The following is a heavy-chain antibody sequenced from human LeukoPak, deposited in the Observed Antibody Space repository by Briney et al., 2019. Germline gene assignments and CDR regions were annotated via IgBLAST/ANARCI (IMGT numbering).Heavy chain of an antibody. J-gene: IGHJ6*02. CDR2: LSSSGSYI. CDR3: ARAANLCLDV. Sequence: GGSLRLSCAASGFTFSSYTMNWVRQAPGKGLEWVSSLSSSGSYIYFANSVKGRFTISRDNAQNSLYLQMNSLRAEDTAVYYCARAANLCLDVWGQGTTVAVSS. CDR1: GFTFSSYT. V-gene: IGHV3-21*01.